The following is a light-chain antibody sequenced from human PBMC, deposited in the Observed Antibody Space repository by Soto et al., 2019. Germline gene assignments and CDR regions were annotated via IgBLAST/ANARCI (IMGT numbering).Light chain of an antibody. CDR3: QQLKSFPIT. CDR2: VVY. Sequence: IQLTQSPSSVSASVEDRVTITFPASQGLSSYLAWYQHKPGKAPKLLIYVVYTLQSGVTSRFRGSGSGTEFTITISSLQTEDFANYYCQQLKSFPITFGQGTRLEIK. V-gene: IGKV1-9*01. CDR1: QGLSSY. J-gene: IGKJ5*01.